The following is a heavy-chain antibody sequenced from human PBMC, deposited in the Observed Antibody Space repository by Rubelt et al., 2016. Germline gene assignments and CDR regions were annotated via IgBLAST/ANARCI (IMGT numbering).Heavy chain of an antibody. V-gene: IGHV3-23*04. J-gene: IGHJ5*02. Sequence: VQLVESGGGEVQPGRSLRLSCAASGFTFSSYGMHWVRQAPGKGLEWVSAISGSGGSTYYADSVKGRFTISRYNSKNTLYLQMNSLRAEDTAVYYCAKNTFLEWLSLKQNWFDPWGQGTLVTVSS. CDR3: AKNTFLEWLSLKQNWFDP. CDR1: GFTFSSYG. D-gene: IGHD3-3*01. CDR2: ISGSGGST.